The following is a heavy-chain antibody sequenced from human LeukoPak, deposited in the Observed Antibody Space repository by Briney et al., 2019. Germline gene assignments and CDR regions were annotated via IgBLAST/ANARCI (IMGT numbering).Heavy chain of an antibody. CDR1: GGSISSYY. CDR3: ARQPHNAISSFDY. D-gene: IGHD3-9*01. Sequence: SETLSLTCTVSGGSISSYYWSWIRQPPGKGLEWIGYIYYSGSTNYNPSLKSRVTISVDTSKNQFSLKLSSVTAADTAVYYCARQPHNAISSFDYWGQGTLVTVSS. J-gene: IGHJ4*02. CDR2: IYYSGST. V-gene: IGHV4-59*08.